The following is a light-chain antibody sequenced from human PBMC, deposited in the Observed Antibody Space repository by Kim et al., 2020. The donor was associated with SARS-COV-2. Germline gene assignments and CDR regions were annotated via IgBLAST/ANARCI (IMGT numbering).Light chain of an antibody. J-gene: IGKJ2*03. V-gene: IGKV2D-29*01. Sequence: QPASTSGKSSQSMLHSDGKIPVYWYRQKPGQPPQLLIYEVSKRFSGVPERFSGSGSGTDFTLKISRVEAEDVGLYYCMQGLQRLYSFGQGTKLEI. CDR1: QSMLHSDGKIP. CDR2: EVS. CDR3: MQGLQRLYS.